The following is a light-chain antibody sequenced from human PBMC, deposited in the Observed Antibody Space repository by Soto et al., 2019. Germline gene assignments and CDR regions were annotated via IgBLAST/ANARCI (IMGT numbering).Light chain of an antibody. CDR1: SSDVGSYNL. CDR3: CSYAGSSTSF. Sequence: QSALTEPASVSGSPGQSITISCTGTSSDVGSYNLLSWYQQHPGKAPKLVIYEVSKRPSGISNRFSGSKSGNTASLTISGLQAEDEADYYCCSYAGSSTSFFGTGTKLTVL. V-gene: IGLV2-23*02. CDR2: EVS. J-gene: IGLJ1*01.